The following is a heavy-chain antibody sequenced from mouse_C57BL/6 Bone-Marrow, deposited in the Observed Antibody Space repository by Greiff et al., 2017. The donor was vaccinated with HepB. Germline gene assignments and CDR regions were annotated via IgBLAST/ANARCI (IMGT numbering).Heavy chain of an antibody. CDR3: ARDDYGNYGDFDV. Sequence: EVKVVESGGGLVQSGRSLRLSCATSGFTFSDFYMEWVRQAPGKGLEWIAASRNKANDYTTEYSASVKGRFIVSRDTSQSILYLQMNALRAEDTAIYYCARDDYGNYGDFDVWGTGTTVTVSS. CDR2: SRNKANDYTT. CDR1: GFTFSDFY. J-gene: IGHJ1*03. V-gene: IGHV7-1*01. D-gene: IGHD2-1*01.